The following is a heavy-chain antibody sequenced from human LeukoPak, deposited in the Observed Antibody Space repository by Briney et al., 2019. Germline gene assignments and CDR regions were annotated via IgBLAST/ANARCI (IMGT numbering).Heavy chain of an antibody. D-gene: IGHD4-17*01. J-gene: IGHJ4*02. Sequence: GGSLRLSCAASVFIFSSYGMTWVRQAPGKGLEWVSSISGSGSGGSTYYADSVKGRFTISRDNSKNTLYLQMNSLRVEDAAVYYCAKATSVTTLFDYWGQGTLVTVSS. V-gene: IGHV3-23*01. CDR1: VFIFSSYG. CDR2: ISGSGSGGST. CDR3: AKATSVTTLFDY.